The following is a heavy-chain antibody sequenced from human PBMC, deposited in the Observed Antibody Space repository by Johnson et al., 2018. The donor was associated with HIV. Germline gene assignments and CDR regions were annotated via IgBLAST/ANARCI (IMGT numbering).Heavy chain of an antibody. Sequence: VQLVESGGGFVQPGGSLSLSCVASGISFSRYWMHSVRQAPGKGLVWVSRLKSDGTSTTYADSVKGRFTISRDNAKDTLYLQWNSLTAEDTAVYYCARAGIVFDIWGQGTMVTVSS. CDR1: GISFSRYW. J-gene: IGHJ3*02. CDR3: ARAGIVFDI. CDR2: LKSDGTST. V-gene: IGHV3-74*03. D-gene: IGHD2-15*01.